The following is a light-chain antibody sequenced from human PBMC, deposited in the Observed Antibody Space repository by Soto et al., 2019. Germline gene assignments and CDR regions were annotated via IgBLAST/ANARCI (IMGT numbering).Light chain of an antibody. CDR3: QQRNDWPIT. Sequence: EIVLTQFPATLSLSPGERATLSCRASQSVSSYLAWYQQKPGQAPRLLIYDVSTRATGIPARFSGSGSGTDLTLTSTRLEPEDFAVYSFQQRNDWPITFGQGTRMEIK. CDR1: QSVSSY. V-gene: IGKV3-11*01. J-gene: IGKJ5*01. CDR2: DVS.